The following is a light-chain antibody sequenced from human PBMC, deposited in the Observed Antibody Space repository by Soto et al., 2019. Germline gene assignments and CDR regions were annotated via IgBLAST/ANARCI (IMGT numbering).Light chain of an antibody. CDR1: SSDVGGYKY. V-gene: IGLV2-11*01. CDR2: EVN. CDR3: CSSGGSPTYV. J-gene: IGLJ1*01. Sequence: QSALTQPRSVSGSPGQSVTISCTGTSSDVGGYKYVSWYQQKPGKAPKLMIFEVNKRPSGVSNRFSGSKSGNTASLTISGLKVEDEADYYCCSSGGSPTYVFGTGTKLTVL.